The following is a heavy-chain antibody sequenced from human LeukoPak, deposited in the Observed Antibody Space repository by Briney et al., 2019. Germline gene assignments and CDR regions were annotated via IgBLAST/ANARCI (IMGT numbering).Heavy chain of an antibody. V-gene: IGHV3-21*01. J-gene: IGHJ4*02. D-gene: IGHD6-19*01. CDR1: RFTFSSYS. CDR3: ARSDGYAVAGTAFDY. Sequence: GGSLRLSCAASRFTFSSYSMNWVRQAPGKGLEWVSTISSSSSNKYYADSVKGRFTISRDNAKNSLYLQMNSLRAEDTAVYYCARSDGYAVAGTAFDYWGQGTLVTVSS. CDR2: ISSSSSNK.